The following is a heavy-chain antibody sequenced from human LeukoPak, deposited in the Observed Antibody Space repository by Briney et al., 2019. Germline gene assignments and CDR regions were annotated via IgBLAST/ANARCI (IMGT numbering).Heavy chain of an antibody. CDR3: ARGPVVAATTYFDY. CDR2: IIPIFGTA. J-gene: IGHJ4*02. D-gene: IGHD2-15*01. Sequence: SVKVSCKASGGTFSSYAISWVRQAPGQGLEWMGGIIPIFGTANYAQKFQGRVTITADESTSTAYMELSSLRSEDTAVYYCARGPVVAATTYFDYWGQGTLVTVSS. CDR1: GGTFSSYA. V-gene: IGHV1-69*13.